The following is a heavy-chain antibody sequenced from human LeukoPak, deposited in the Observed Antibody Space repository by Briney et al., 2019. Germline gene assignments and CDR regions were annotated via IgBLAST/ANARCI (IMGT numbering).Heavy chain of an antibody. V-gene: IGHV3-48*01. CDR3: ARDSSPTQLWFRGTFDY. CDR1: GFTFSSYS. CDR2: ISSSSSTI. J-gene: IGHJ4*02. Sequence: GGSLRLSCAASGFTFSSYSMNWVRQAPGKGLEWVSYISSSSSTIYYADSVKGRFTISRDNARNSLYLHMNSLRAEDTAMYYCARDSSPTQLWFRGTFDYWGLGVLVTVSS. D-gene: IGHD5-18*01.